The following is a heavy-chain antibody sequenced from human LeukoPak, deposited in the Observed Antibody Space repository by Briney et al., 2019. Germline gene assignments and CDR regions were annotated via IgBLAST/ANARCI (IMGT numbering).Heavy chain of an antibody. J-gene: IGHJ4*02. Sequence: GGSLRLSCAASGFTFSSYGMSWVRQAPGKGLEWVGRIKSKTDGGTTDYAAPVKGRFTISRDDSKNTLYLQMNSLKTEDTAVYYCTTATYCSGGSCSYFDYWGQGTLVTVSS. CDR1: GFTFSSYG. V-gene: IGHV3-15*01. CDR2: IKSKTDGGTT. CDR3: TTATYCSGGSCSYFDY. D-gene: IGHD2-15*01.